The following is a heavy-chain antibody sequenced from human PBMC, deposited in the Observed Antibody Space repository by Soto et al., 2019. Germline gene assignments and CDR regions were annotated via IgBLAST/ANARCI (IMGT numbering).Heavy chain of an antibody. D-gene: IGHD2-15*01. V-gene: IGHV3-74*01. CDR2: INSDGSST. CDR1: GFTFSSYW. Sequence: GESLKISCAASGFTFSSYWMHWVRQAPGKGLVWVSRINSDGSSTSYADSVKGRFTISRDNAKNTLYLQMNSLRAEDTAVYYCAKVMSVRCSGGSCNRPMDVWGKGTTVTVSS. CDR3: AKVMSVRCSGGSCNRPMDV. J-gene: IGHJ6*04.